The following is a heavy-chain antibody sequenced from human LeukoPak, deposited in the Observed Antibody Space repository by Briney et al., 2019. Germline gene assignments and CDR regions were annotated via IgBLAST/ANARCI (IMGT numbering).Heavy chain of an antibody. CDR3: ARAYCTNGVCPSPGRNAFDI. Sequence: GASVKVPCKASGYTFTSYGISWVRQAPGQGLEWMGWISAYNGNTNYAQKLQGRVTMTTDTSTSTAYMELRSLRSDDTAVYYCARAYCTNGVCPSPGRNAFDIWGQGTMVTVSS. CDR1: GYTFTSYG. J-gene: IGHJ3*02. CDR2: ISAYNGNT. D-gene: IGHD2-8*01. V-gene: IGHV1-18*01.